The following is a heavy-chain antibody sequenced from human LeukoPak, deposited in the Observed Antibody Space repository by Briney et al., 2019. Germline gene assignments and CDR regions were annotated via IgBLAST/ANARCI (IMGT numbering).Heavy chain of an antibody. D-gene: IGHD3-16*01. V-gene: IGHV1-3*01. CDR1: GYTSTNFA. J-gene: IGHJ4*02. CDR3: ASGGTFYDC. Sequence: ASVTVSCKASGYTSTNFAIHWVRQAPGQRPEWMGWINVGSGITKYSQNFQGRVTITRDTSATTSYMELSSLRSEDAAVYYCASGGTFYDCWGQGTLVTVSS. CDR2: INVGSGIT.